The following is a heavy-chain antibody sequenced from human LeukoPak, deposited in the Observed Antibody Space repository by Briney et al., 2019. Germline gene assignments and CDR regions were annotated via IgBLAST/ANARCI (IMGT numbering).Heavy chain of an antibody. CDR2: IYTSGST. D-gene: IGHD6-19*01. CDR3: ARDRDGIAVAGTAGRYYYYGMDV. Sequence: PSETLSLTCTVSGGSISSYYWSWIRQPAGKGLEWIGRIYTSGSTNYNPSLKSRVTMSVDTSKNQFSLKLSSATAADTAVYYCARDRDGIAVAGTAGRYYYYGMDVWGQGTTVTVSS. CDR1: GGSISSYY. J-gene: IGHJ6*02. V-gene: IGHV4-4*07.